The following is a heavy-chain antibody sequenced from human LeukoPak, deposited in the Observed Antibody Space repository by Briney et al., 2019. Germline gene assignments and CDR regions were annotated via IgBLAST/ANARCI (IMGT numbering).Heavy chain of an antibody. CDR3: AKDRYGDYEAPFHYYMDA. V-gene: IGHV1-2*02. CDR2: INPNSGVT. Sequence: ASVKVSCKASGYTFSGFYIHWVRQAPGQGLEWMGWINPNSGVTNYAQKLQGRVTITRDTSIDTAYMQLSRLRSDDTAVYYCAKDRYGDYEAPFHYYMDAWGKGTTVTISS. J-gene: IGHJ6*03. CDR1: GYTFSGFY. D-gene: IGHD5-12*01.